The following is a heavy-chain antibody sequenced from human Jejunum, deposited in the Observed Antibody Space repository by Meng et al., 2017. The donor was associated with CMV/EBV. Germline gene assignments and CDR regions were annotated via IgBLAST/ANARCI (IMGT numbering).Heavy chain of an antibody. Sequence: NSGSYYWPWIRPPPWKGLEWIGYVYYSGSTNYDPSLKSRVTVSLDTSRNQFSLKLNSVTAADTAVYYCTRAGRYCSSTGCSNWYFDLWGRGTLVTVSS. D-gene: IGHD2-2*01. CDR3: TRAGRYCSSTGCSNWYFDL. V-gene: IGHV4-61*01. CDR2: VYYSGST. CDR1: NSGSYY. J-gene: IGHJ2*01.